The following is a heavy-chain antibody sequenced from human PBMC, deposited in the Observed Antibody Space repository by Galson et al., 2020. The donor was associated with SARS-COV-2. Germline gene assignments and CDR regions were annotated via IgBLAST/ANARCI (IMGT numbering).Heavy chain of an antibody. CDR1: GFTFSSYA. CDR3: AREDPLVVVFDY. CDR2: ISYDGSNK. D-gene: IGHD2-15*01. Sequence: GGSLRLSCAASGFTFSSYAMHWVRQAPGKGLEWVAVISYDGSNKYYADSVKGRFTISRDNSKNTLYLQMNSLRAEDTVVYYCAREDPLVVVFDYWGQGTLVTVSS. J-gene: IGHJ4*02. V-gene: IGHV3-30*04.